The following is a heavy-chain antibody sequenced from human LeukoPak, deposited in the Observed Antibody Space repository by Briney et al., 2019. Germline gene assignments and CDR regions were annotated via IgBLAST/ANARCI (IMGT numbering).Heavy chain of an antibody. D-gene: IGHD2/OR15-2a*01. CDR3: ARGRFASYDYADY. V-gene: IGHV1-8*03. CDR2: MNPNSGNT. J-gene: IGHJ4*02. CDR1: GYTFTSYD. Sequence: ASVKVPCKASGYTFTSYDINWVRQATGQGLEWMGWMNPNSGNTGYAQKFQGRVTITRNTSISTAYMELSSLRSEDTAVYYCARGRFASYDYADYWGQGTLVTVSS.